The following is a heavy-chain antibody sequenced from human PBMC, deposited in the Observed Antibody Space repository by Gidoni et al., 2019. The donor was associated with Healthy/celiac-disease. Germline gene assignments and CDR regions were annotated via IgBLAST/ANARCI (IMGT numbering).Heavy chain of an antibody. V-gene: IGHV3-30*04. CDR3: AREDMITFGGVKVSYFDY. CDR2: ISYDGINK. Sequence: QVQLVESGGGVVQHGRYLRLSCAASGFTFSSYAMHWVRQAQGKGLEWLAVISYDGINKYYADSVKGRFTISRDNSKNTLYLQMNSLRAEDTAVYYCAREDMITFGGVKVSYFDYWGQGTLVTVSS. CDR1: GFTFSSYA. D-gene: IGHD3-16*01. J-gene: IGHJ4*02.